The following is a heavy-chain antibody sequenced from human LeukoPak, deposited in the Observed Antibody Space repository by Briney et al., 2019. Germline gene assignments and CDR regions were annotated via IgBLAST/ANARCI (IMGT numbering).Heavy chain of an antibody. Sequence: SETLSLTCTVSGGSISSYYWSWIRQPPGKGLEWIGYIYYSGGTNYNPSLKSRVTISVDTSKNQFSLKLSSVTAADTAVYYCARAKYDYGDFYYYYGMDVWGQGTTVTVSS. CDR2: IYYSGGT. V-gene: IGHV4-59*01. D-gene: IGHD4-17*01. CDR3: ARAKYDYGDFYYYYGMDV. J-gene: IGHJ6*02. CDR1: GGSISSYY.